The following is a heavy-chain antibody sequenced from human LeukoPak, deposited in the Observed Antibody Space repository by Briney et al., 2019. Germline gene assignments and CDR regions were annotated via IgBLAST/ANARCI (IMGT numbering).Heavy chain of an antibody. CDR2: ISGSGGTT. Sequence: PGGSLRLSCAASGFTFSSYAMSWVRQAQGKGLEWVSAISGSGGTTYYTDSVKGRFTISRDNSKNTLYLQLNSLGAGDTAVYYCASLGAAGTDYGGQGTLVTVSS. D-gene: IGHD6-13*01. V-gene: IGHV3-23*01. CDR3: ASLGAAGTDY. J-gene: IGHJ4*02. CDR1: GFTFSSYA.